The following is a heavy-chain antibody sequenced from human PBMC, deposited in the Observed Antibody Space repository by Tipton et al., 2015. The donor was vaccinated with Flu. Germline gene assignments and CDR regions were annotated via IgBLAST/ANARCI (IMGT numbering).Heavy chain of an antibody. CDR3: ARDGAGYNGAFDM. J-gene: IGHJ3*02. D-gene: IGHD5-24*01. CDR1: GYTFTAHY. Sequence: QLVQSGAELKKPGASVKVSCKGSGYTFTAHYMHWVRQAPGQGLEWMGWINPNDNGTRYPQKFQGRVTMTRDTSISTVYMEVSRLSSDDTAVYDCARDGAGYNGAFDMWGQGTMVTVSS. CDR2: INPNDNGT. V-gene: IGHV1-2*02.